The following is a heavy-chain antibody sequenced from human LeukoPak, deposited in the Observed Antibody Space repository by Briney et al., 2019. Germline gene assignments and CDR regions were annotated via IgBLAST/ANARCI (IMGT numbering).Heavy chain of an antibody. CDR2: IYPSDSDT. CDR3: AKLTKPPPPPLS. V-gene: IGHV5-51*01. J-gene: IGHJ5*02. D-gene: IGHD1-1*01. Sequence: GESLKISCKGSGYSFTTYWIGWVRQMPGKGLEWVGIIYPSDSDTRYSPSFQGQVTISADKSISTAHLQWSSLRASATARYYCAKLTKPPPPPLSWGQETLVTASS. CDR1: GYSFTTYW.